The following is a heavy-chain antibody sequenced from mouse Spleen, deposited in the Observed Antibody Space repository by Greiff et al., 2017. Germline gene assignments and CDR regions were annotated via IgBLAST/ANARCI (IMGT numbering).Heavy chain of an antibody. V-gene: IGHV1-19*01. CDR2: INPYNGGT. J-gene: IGHJ3*01. CDR3: ARWENYDEIAY. Sequence: VQLQQSGPVLVKPGASVKMSCKASGYTFTDYYMNWVKQSHGKSLEWIGVINPYNGGTSYNQKFKGKATLTVDKSSSTAYMELNSLTSEDSAVYYCARWENYDEIAYWGQGTLVTVSA. D-gene: IGHD2-4*01. CDR1: GYTFTDYY.